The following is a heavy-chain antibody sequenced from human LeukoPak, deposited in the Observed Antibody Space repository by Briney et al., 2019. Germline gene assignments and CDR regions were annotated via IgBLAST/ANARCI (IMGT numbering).Heavy chain of an antibody. J-gene: IGHJ4*02. V-gene: IGHV3-9*01. CDR1: GFTFSSYG. CDR2: ISWNSGSI. Sequence: SGGSLRLSCAASGFTFSSYGMHWVRQAPGKGLEWVSGISWNSGSIGYADSVKGRFTISRDNAKKSMYLQMNSLRAEDTAVYYCARPSNEGQWLVGQGVDYWGQGTLVTVSS. CDR3: ARPSNEGQWLVGQGVDY. D-gene: IGHD6-19*01.